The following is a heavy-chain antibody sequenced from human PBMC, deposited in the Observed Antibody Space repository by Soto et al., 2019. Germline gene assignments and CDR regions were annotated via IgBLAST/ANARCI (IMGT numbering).Heavy chain of an antibody. CDR1: GYTFTGYY. D-gene: IGHD2-2*01. CDR3: ARGSFSTNNYYYYYYMDV. J-gene: IGHJ6*03. CDR2: INPNSGGT. Sequence: ASVKVSCKASGYTFTGYYMHWVRQAPGQGLEWMGWINPNSGGTNYAQKFQGWVTMTRDASISTAYMELSRLRSDDTAVYYCARGSFSTNNYYYYYYMDVWGKGTTVTVSS. V-gene: IGHV1-2*04.